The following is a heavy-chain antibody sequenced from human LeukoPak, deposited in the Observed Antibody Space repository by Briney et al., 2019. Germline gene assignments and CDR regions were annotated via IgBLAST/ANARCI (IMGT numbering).Heavy chain of an antibody. V-gene: IGHV3-23*01. CDR3: ARSLRQLWDAFDI. J-gene: IGHJ3*02. CDR1: GFTFSTYA. D-gene: IGHD5-18*01. CDR2: ISGSGGAT. Sequence: PGGSLRLSCAASGFTFSTYAMSWVRQAPGKGLEWVSGISGSGGATIYADSVEGRFTISRDISKNTLYLQMNSLRAEDTAVYYCARSLRQLWDAFDIWGQGTMVTVSS.